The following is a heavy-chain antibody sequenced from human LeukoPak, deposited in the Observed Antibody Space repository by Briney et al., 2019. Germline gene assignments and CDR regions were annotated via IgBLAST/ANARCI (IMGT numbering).Heavy chain of an antibody. J-gene: IGHJ6*03. V-gene: IGHV1-69*05. CDR2: NLPLFGTI. CDR1: GRSFSRYS. Sequence: EASVTVSYKASGRSFSRYSFAWVRQAPGQGLEWLGGNLPLFGTIYYAQRFQGRVTLTTDESTSTAYMEVSSLRSEDTAVYYCAGAPYGVYGGDYYSHYMDVWGKGTTVTVSS. D-gene: IGHD4/OR15-4a*01. CDR3: AGAPYGVYGGDYYSHYMDV.